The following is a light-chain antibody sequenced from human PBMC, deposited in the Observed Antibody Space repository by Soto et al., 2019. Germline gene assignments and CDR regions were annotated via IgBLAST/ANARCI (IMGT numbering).Light chain of an antibody. CDR1: QGISSA. CDR3: QQFDDYPFT. J-gene: IGKJ3*01. V-gene: IGKV1D-13*01. Sequence: AIQLTQSPSSLSAYVGDSVSITCRASQGISSALAWYQQKPGRAPKLLIYDASSLEGGVPLRFSGSRSGTDFTLTSSSLQPEDFATYYCQQFDDYPFTFGPGTKVDIK. CDR2: DAS.